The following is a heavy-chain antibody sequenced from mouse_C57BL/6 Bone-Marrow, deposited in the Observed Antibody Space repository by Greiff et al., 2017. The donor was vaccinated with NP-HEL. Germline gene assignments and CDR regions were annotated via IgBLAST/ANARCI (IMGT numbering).Heavy chain of an antibody. V-gene: IGHV14-4*01. D-gene: IGHD1-1*01. CDR1: GYTFTSYW. J-gene: IGHJ1*03. CDR2: IDPENGDT. Sequence: EVQLQQPGTELVKPGASVKLSCKASGYTFTSYWMHWVKQRPGQGLEWIGWIDPENGDTEYASKFQGKATITADTSSNTAYLQLSSLTSEDTAVDYCTTRGITTVVARYFDVWGTGTTVTVSS. CDR3: TTRGITTVVARYFDV.